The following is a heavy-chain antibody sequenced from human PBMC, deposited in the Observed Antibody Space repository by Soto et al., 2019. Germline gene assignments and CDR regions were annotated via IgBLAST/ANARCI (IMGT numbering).Heavy chain of an antibody. J-gene: IGHJ4*02. D-gene: IGHD1-26*01. V-gene: IGHV3-30-3*01. CDR2: ISYDGSNK. Sequence: GGSLRLSCAASGFTFSSYAMHWVRQAPGKGLEWVAVISYDGSNKYYADSVKGRFTISRDNSKNTLYLQMNSLRAEDTAVYYCATGGSYYPHFVYWGPGTLVTVSS. CDR3: ATGGSYYPHFVY. CDR1: GFTFSSYA.